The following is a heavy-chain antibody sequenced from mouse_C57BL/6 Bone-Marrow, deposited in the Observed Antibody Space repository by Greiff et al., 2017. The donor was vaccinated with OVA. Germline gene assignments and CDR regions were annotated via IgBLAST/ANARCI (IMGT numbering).Heavy chain of an antibody. D-gene: IGHD1-1*01. Sequence: VQLQQSGPELVKPGASVKISCKASGYSFTDYNMNWVKQSNGKSLEWIGVINPNYDTTSYNQKFKGKATLTVDKSSSTAYMQLNSLTSEDSAVYYCAFYYGSSYRYFDVWGTGTTVTVSS. V-gene: IGHV1-39*01. CDR1: GYSFTDYN. CDR2: INPNYDTT. CDR3: AFYYGSSYRYFDV. J-gene: IGHJ1*03.